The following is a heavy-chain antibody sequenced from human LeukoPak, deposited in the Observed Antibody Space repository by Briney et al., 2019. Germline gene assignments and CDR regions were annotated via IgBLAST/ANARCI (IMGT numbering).Heavy chain of an antibody. Sequence: PGGSLRLSCAASGFTFSSYIMNWVRQAPGKGLEWVSSISGSGSYIYYADSVKGRFTISRDNAKNSLYLQMNSLRAEDTAVYYCARVDTAMVTPGYLGGWGQGTLVTVSS. CDR1: GFTFSSYI. CDR2: ISGSGSYI. V-gene: IGHV3-21*01. J-gene: IGHJ4*02. D-gene: IGHD5-18*01. CDR3: ARVDTAMVTPGYLGG.